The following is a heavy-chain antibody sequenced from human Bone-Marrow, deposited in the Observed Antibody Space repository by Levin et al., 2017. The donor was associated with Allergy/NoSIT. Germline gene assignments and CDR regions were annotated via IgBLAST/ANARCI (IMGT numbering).Heavy chain of an antibody. CDR1: GFTFSSYG. Sequence: GWSLRLSCAASGFTFSSYGMSWVRQAPGKGLEWVSAISGSGGSTYYADSGKGRFTISRDNSKNTVYLQMNSLRAEDTAVYYCAKDRRADSSGYYWGTYYFDYWGQGTLVTVSS. J-gene: IGHJ4*02. D-gene: IGHD3-22*01. CDR3: AKDRRADSSGYYWGTYYFDY. V-gene: IGHV3-23*01. CDR2: ISGSGGST.